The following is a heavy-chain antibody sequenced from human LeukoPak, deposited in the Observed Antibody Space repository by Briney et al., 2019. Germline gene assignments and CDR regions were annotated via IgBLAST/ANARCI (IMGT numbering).Heavy chain of an antibody. CDR1: GYSFTSYW. CDR3: AVDGDAYSSGWFYPDY. D-gene: IGHD6-19*01. V-gene: IGHV5-10-1*01. J-gene: IGHJ4*02. Sequence: GESLKISCKGSGYSFTSYWISWVRQMPGKGLEWMGRIDPSDSYTNYSPSFQGHVTISADKSISTAYLQWSSLKASDTAMYYCAVDGDAYSSGWFYPDYWGQGTLVTVPS. CDR2: IDPSDSYT.